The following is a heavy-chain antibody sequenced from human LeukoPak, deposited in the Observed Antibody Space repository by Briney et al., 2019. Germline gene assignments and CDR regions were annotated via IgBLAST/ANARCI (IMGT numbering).Heavy chain of an antibody. CDR1: GGTFSSYA. D-gene: IGHD1-14*01. V-gene: IGHV1-69*13. CDR2: IIPIFATT. J-gene: IGHJ6*03. Sequence: SVKVSCKASGGTFSSYAISWVRQAPGQGLEWMAGIIPIFATTNYAQEFQGRVSLSADESTSTVYMELSSLRSDDTAVYYCARGPPLTYDHTPEGYYHYYMDVWGEGTTVTISS. CDR3: ARGPPLTYDHTPEGYYHYYMDV.